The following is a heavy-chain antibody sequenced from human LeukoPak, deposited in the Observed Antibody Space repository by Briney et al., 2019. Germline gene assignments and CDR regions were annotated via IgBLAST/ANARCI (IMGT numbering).Heavy chain of an antibody. D-gene: IGHD6-13*01. J-gene: IGHJ5*02. CDR1: GFTFSSYA. Sequence: GRSLRPSCAASGFTFSSYAMHWVRQAPGKGLEWVAVISYDGSNKYYADSVKGRFTISRDNSKNTLYLQMNSLRAEDTAVYYCAREDTGYSSSWSLGWFDPWGQGTLVTVSS. CDR2: ISYDGSNK. V-gene: IGHV3-30-3*01. CDR3: AREDTGYSSSWSLGWFDP.